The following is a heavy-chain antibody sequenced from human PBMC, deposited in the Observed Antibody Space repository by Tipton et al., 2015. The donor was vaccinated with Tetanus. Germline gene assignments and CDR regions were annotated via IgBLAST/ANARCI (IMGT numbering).Heavy chain of an antibody. V-gene: IGHV3-23*01. D-gene: IGHD2-21*01. CDR2: ISGSGDTT. CDR1: GFLFSSYS. CDR3: ATDGLPRGFVMVEATTQKYFRH. J-gene: IGHJ1*01. Sequence: SLRLSCSVSGFLFSSYSMTWVRQAPGKGLVWVSSISGSGDTTYYADSVRGRFTVSRDNSKDTVYLDVRSLRDEDTAVYYCATDGLPRGFVMVEATTQKYFRHWGRGTLVTVSS.